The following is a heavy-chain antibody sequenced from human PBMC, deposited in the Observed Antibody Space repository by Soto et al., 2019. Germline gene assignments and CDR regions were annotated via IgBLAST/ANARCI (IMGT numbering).Heavy chain of an antibody. D-gene: IGHD1-26*01. CDR3: AHRLVGAQFDY. Sequence: QISLKESGPPLVKPTQTLTLTCTFSGFSLSTSGVGVGWIRQPPGKALQWLALIYWDDDKRYSPSLKSRLTNTKGTSKNQVVLTMSYMDPVDTATYYCAHRLVGAQFDYWGQGTLVTVSS. V-gene: IGHV2-5*02. CDR2: IYWDDDK. J-gene: IGHJ4*02. CDR1: GFSLSTSGVG.